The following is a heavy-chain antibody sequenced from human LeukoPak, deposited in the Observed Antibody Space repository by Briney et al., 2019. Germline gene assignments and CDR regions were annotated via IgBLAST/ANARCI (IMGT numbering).Heavy chain of an antibody. Sequence: QPGGSLRLSCAASGFTFSSYGMHWVRQAPGKGLEWVAFIHFDGSTKYSGDSVKGRFTISRDNSKNTLYLQMNSLRAEDTAVYYCARDRRYCSGSTCYSGVDYWGQGTLVTVSS. CDR1: GFTFSSYG. CDR2: IHFDGSTK. D-gene: IGHD2-15*01. CDR3: ARDRRYCSGSTCYSGVDY. J-gene: IGHJ4*02. V-gene: IGHV3-30*02.